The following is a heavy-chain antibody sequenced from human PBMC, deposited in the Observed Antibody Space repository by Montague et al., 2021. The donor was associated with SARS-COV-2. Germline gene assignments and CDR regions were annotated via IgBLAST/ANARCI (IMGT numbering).Heavy chain of an antibody. V-gene: IGHV4-61*02. J-gene: IGHJ4*02. CDR2: MFTSGST. Sequence: TLSLTCTVSGASISNPTYSWGWIRQPAGKELEWIGRMFTSGSTTYNPSLKSRVTISVDMSKNQFSLRLNSVTAADTAVYYCVREGGSMTFDYWGQGILVTVSS. D-gene: IGHD1-26*01. CDR1: GASISNPTYS. CDR3: VREGGSMTFDY.